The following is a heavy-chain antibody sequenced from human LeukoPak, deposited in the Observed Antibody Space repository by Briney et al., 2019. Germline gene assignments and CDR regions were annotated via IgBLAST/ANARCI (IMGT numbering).Heavy chain of an antibody. CDR2: ISVSGDNA. CDR1: GFTFSSYA. D-gene: IGHD2-2*01. J-gene: IGHJ4*02. V-gene: IGHV3-23*01. CDR3: ASPYGTSVHRYFDY. Sequence: GGTLRLSCAASGFTFSSYAMSWLRQAPGKGPEWVSAISVSGDNAYYADSVKGRFTISRDNSKNTLYLQMNSLRAEDTAVYYCASPYGTSVHRYFDYWGQGTLVTVSS.